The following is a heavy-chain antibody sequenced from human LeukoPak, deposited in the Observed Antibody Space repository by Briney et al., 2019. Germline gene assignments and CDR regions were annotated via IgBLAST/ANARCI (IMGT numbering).Heavy chain of an antibody. V-gene: IGHV3-30*02. J-gene: IGHJ4*02. CDR3: TARSPRVGAVHY. CDR1: GFTFSNYG. D-gene: IGHD1-26*01. Sequence: GGSLRLSCAASGFTFSNYGMHWVRQAPGKGLEWVAFIRYDGSNKYYADSVKGRFTISRDNSKNALYLQMNSLRAEDTAVYYCTARSPRVGAVHYWGQGTLVTVSS. CDR2: IRYDGSNK.